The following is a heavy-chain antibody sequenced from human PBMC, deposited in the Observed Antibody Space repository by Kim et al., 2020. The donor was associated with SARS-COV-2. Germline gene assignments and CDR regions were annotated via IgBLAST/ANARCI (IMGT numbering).Heavy chain of an antibody. CDR3: AREGSGSYNWLDP. Sequence: ASVKVSCKASGYTFDNFSLYWLRQAPGQRFEWMGWINGGNGNTRYSQNFQGRVIFTRDTSATTAYMELTSLTFKDTAVYYCAREGSGSYNWLDPWGQGTLVTVSS. V-gene: IGHV1-3*01. D-gene: IGHD3-10*01. CDR1: GYTFDNFS. J-gene: IGHJ5*02. CDR2: INGGNGNT.